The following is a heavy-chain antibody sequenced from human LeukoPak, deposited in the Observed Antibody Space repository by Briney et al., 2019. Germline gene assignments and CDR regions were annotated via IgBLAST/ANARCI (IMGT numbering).Heavy chain of an antibody. CDR1: GFTFSSYA. V-gene: IGHV3-23*01. CDR3: ARDDLSWYSGIDY. Sequence: GGSLRLSCAASGFTFSSYAVSWVRQAAGKGLEWVSAISGSGVATFYAGSVQGRFTVSRDNAENKLYLQMNSLRADDTAVYYCARDDLSWYSGIDYWGQGTLVTVSS. D-gene: IGHD6-13*01. CDR2: ISGSGVAT. J-gene: IGHJ4*02.